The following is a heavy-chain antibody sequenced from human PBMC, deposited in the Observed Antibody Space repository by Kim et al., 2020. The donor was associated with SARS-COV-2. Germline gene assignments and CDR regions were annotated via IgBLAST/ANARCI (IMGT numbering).Heavy chain of an antibody. CDR3: ASALAPYGYCSSTSCAGHWFDP. D-gene: IGHD2-2*01. Sequence: SVKVSCKASGGTFSSYAISWVRQAPGQGLEWMGGIIPIFGTANYAQKFQGRVTITADESTSTAYMELSSLRSEDTAVYYCASALAPYGYCSSTSCAGHWFDPWGQGTLVTVSS. CDR2: IIPIFGTA. J-gene: IGHJ5*02. V-gene: IGHV1-69*13. CDR1: GGTFSSYA.